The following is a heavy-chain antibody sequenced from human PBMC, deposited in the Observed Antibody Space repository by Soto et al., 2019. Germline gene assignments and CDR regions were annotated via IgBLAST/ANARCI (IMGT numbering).Heavy chain of an antibody. J-gene: IGHJ4*02. CDR1: GGTFSGYA. CDR3: ARVSSSWYKDYFDY. D-gene: IGHD6-13*01. Sequence: QVQLVQSGAEVKKPGSSVKVSCKASGGTFSGYAISWVRQAPGQGLEWMGGIIPIFGTANYAQKFQGRVTTXAXEXPSTAYMELSSLRSDDTAVYYCARVSSSWYKDYFDYWGQGTLVTVSS. V-gene: IGHV1-69*12. CDR2: IIPIFGTA.